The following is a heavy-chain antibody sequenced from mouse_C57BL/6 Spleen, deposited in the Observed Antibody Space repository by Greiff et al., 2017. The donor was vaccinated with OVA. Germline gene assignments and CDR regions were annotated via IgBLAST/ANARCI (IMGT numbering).Heavy chain of an antibody. CDR2: IRSKSNNYAT. CDR1: GFSFNTYA. V-gene: IGHV10-1*01. J-gene: IGHJ4*01. Sequence: DVKLVESGGGLVQPKGSLKLSCAASGFSFNTYAMNWVRQAPGKGLEWVARIRSKSNNYATYYADSVKDRFTISRDDSESMLYLQMNNLKTEDTAMYYCVRQVRAMDYWGQGTSVTVSS. CDR3: VRQVRAMDY. D-gene: IGHD2-14*01.